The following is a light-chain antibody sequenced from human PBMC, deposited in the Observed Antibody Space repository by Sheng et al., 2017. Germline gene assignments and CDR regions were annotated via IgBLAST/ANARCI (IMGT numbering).Light chain of an antibody. Sequence: EIVLTQSPGTLSLSPGERATLSCRASQSVSSNSLAWYQQKPGQAPRLLIYGASSRATGIPDRFSGSGSETDFTLTISRLEPEDFAVYYCQQYGTSLITFGLGTRLDIK. CDR3: QQYGTSLIT. V-gene: IGKV3-20*01. J-gene: IGKJ5*01. CDR1: QSVSSNS. CDR2: GAS.